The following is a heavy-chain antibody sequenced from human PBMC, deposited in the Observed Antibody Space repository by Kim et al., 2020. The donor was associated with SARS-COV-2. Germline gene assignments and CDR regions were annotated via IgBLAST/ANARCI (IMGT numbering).Heavy chain of an antibody. V-gene: IGHV3-48*04. CDR2: ISSSSSTI. Sequence: GGSLRLSCAASGFTFSSYSMNWVRQAPGKGLEWVSYISSSSSTIYYADSVKGRFTISRDNAKNSLYLQMNSLRAEDTAVYYCALASEVVVITGDFDYWGQGTLVTVSS. J-gene: IGHJ4*02. CDR1: GFTFSSYS. CDR3: ALASEVVVITGDFDY. D-gene: IGHD3-22*01.